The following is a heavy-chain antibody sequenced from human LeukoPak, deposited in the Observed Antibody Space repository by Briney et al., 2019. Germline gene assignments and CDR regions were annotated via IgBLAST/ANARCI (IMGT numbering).Heavy chain of an antibody. D-gene: IGHD5-18*01. CDR3: AKDLGWIHFAY. CDR2: IKEDGSDK. CDR1: GFIFSSYW. V-gene: IGHV3-7*03. Sequence: GGSLRLSCAASGFIFSSYWMAWVRQAPGKGLEWVANIKEDGSDKNYVDSVKGRFTISRDNAKNSLYLQMNSLRAEDTAVYYCAKDLGWIHFAYWGQGTLVTVSS. J-gene: IGHJ4*02.